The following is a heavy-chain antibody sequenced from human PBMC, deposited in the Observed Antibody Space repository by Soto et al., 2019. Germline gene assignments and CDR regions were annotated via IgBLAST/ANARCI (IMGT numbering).Heavy chain of an antibody. V-gene: IGHV3-30-3*01. Sequence: GGSLRLSCAASGFTFSSYAMHWVRQAPGKGLEWVAVISYDGSNKYYADSVKGRFTISRDNSKNTLYLQMNSLRAEDTAVYYCARASIVGATTHFDYWGQGTLVTVSS. J-gene: IGHJ4*02. D-gene: IGHD1-26*01. CDR2: ISYDGSNK. CDR1: GFTFSSYA. CDR3: ARASIVGATTHFDY.